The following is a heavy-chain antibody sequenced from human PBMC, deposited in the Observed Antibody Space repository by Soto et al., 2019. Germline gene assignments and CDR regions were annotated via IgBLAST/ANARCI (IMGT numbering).Heavy chain of an antibody. V-gene: IGHV3-21*01. Sequence: GGSLRLSCAASGFTFSSYSMNWVRQAPGKGLEWVSSISSSSSYIYYADSVKGRFTISRDNAKNSLYLQMNSLRAEDTAVYYCARGRSDLNLGYCTNGVCYFAFDIWGQGTMVTVSS. CDR1: GFTFSSYS. J-gene: IGHJ3*02. CDR3: ARGRSDLNLGYCTNGVCYFAFDI. CDR2: ISSSSSYI. D-gene: IGHD2-8*01.